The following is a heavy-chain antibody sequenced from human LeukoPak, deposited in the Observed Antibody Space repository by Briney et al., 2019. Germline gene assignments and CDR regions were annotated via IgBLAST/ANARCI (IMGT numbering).Heavy chain of an antibody. Sequence: SVKVSCKASGGTFSSYAISWVRQAPGQGLEWMGRIIPILGIANYAQKFQGRVTITADKSTSTAYMELSSLRSEDTAVYYCVRDTGMIVVVPFDYWGQGTLVTVSS. J-gene: IGHJ4*02. CDR1: GGTFSSYA. CDR2: IIPILGIA. CDR3: VRDTGMIVVVPFDY. D-gene: IGHD3-22*01. V-gene: IGHV1-69*04.